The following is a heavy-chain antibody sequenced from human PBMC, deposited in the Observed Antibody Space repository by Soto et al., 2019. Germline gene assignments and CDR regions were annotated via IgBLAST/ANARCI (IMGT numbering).Heavy chain of an antibody. CDR2: IFSNDEK. V-gene: IGHV2-26*04. J-gene: IGHJ5*02. CDR3: ASTYTTSWYWFDP. CDR1: GFSLSNAGLG. D-gene: IGHD6-13*01. Sequence: QVTVKESGPVLVKPTETLTLTCTVSGFSLSNAGLGVSWIRQPPGKALEWLAHIFSNDEKSYSTSLKSRLTTSKDTSKSQVVLTMTNTDPVDTATYYCASTYTTSWYWFDPWGQGTLVTVSS.